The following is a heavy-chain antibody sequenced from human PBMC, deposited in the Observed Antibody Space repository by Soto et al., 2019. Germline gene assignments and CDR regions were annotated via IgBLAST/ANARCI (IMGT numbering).Heavy chain of an antibody. CDR2: ISYDGSNK. V-gene: IGHV3-30-3*01. CDR1: GFTFSSYA. CDR3: ATQRHAFDI. Sequence: QVQLVESGGGVVQPGRSLRLSCAASGFTFSSYAMHWVRQAPGKGLEWVAVISYDGSNKYYADSVKGRFTISRDNSKNTLYLQMTSLRAEDTAVYYCATQRHAFDIWGQGTMVTVSS. J-gene: IGHJ3*02.